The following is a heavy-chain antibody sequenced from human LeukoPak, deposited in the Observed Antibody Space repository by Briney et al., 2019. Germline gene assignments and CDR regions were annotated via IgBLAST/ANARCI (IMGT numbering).Heavy chain of an antibody. CDR2: ISAGSIDT. CDR1: GFPFKRYA. D-gene: IGHD3-22*01. J-gene: IGHJ4*02. Sequence: GGSLRLLCAASGFPFKRYAMNWVRQAPGKGLEWVSVISAGSIDTYYADSVKGRFTISRDNSKNTLYLHMNNLRAEDTAVYYCAKVTTMIVQGDYSDYWGQGTLVTVSS. CDR3: AKVTTMIVQGDYSDY. V-gene: IGHV3-23*01.